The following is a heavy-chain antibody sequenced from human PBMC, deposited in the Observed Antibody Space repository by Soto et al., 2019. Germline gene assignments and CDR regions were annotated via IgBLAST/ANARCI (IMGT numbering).Heavy chain of an antibody. D-gene: IGHD5-18*01. CDR1: GVTFSSYS. CDR2: ISSSSSYI. CDR3: ARAPKSPWIRYFDY. V-gene: IGHV3-21*01. Sequence: EVQLVESGGGLVNPGGSLRLSCAASGVTFSSYSMNWVRQAPGKGLEWVSSISSSSSYIYYADSVKGRFTISRDNAKNSLYLQMNSLRAEDTAVYYCARAPKSPWIRYFDYWGQGTLVTVSS. J-gene: IGHJ4*02.